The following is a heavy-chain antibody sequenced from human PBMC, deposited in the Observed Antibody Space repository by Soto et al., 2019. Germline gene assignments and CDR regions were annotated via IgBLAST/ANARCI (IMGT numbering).Heavy chain of an antibody. Sequence: VQLLESGGGLVQPGGSLRLSCAASGFTFSTYAMSWVRQAPGKGLEWIASIYYTGTTYYNPSLKSRLTISVDTSKSHFSLELISVTAADTAVYYCTRGLDRAKSGFWGHGTLVTVSS. J-gene: IGHJ4*01. CDR1: GFTFSTYA. V-gene: IGHV4-31*02. CDR3: TRGLDRAKSGF. CDR2: IYYTGTT. D-gene: IGHD5-18*01.